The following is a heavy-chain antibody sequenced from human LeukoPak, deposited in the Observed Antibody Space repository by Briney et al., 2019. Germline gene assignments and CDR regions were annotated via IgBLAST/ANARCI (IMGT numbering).Heavy chain of an antibody. D-gene: IGHD4-17*01. CDR1: GGTFSSYA. CDR3: ARAQNYGDYLSPYDY. Sequence: GASVKVSCKASGGTFSSYAISWVRQAPGQGLAWMGGIIPIFGTANYAQKFQGRVTITTDESTSTAYMELSSLRSEDTAVYYCARAQNYGDYLSPYDYWGQGTLVTVSS. J-gene: IGHJ4*02. V-gene: IGHV1-69*05. CDR2: IIPIFGTA.